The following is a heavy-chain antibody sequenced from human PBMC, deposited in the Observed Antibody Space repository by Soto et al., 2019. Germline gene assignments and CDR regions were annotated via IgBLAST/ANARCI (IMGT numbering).Heavy chain of an antibody. Sequence: QVQLQESGPGLVKPSQTLSLTCTVSGGSISSGGYYWSWIRQHPGKGLEWIGYIYYSGSTYYKPSLKRRVTISVDTSKNQFSLKLSSVTAADTAVYYCAREADYGDYGRGIGAFDIWGQGTMVTVSS. D-gene: IGHD4-17*01. CDR3: AREADYGDYGRGIGAFDI. J-gene: IGHJ3*02. V-gene: IGHV4-31*03. CDR2: IYYSGST. CDR1: GGSISSGGYY.